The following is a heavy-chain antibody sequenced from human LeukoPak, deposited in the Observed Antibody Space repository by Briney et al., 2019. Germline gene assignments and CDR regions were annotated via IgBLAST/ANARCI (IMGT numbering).Heavy chain of an antibody. D-gene: IGHD3-10*01. J-gene: IGHJ5*02. Sequence: GRSLRLSCAASGFTFSNFAMHWVRQAPGKGLVWVSRINTDGSSTSYADSVKGRFTISRDNAKNTLYLQMNSLRAEDTAVYYCASQIGGLRPWGQGTLVTVSS. CDR2: INTDGSST. CDR3: ASQIGGLRP. V-gene: IGHV3-74*01. CDR1: GFTFSNFA.